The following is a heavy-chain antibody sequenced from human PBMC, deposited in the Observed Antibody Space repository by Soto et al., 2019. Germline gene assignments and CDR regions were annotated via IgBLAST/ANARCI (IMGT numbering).Heavy chain of an antibody. J-gene: IGHJ4*02. CDR3: VKGGYTNSWFEFDH. CDR2: INSDGSTT. V-gene: IGHV3-74*01. D-gene: IGHD6-13*01. Sequence: PGGSLRLSCAASGFTFSSYWMHWVRRAPGRGLVWVSHINSDGSTTSYADSVEGRFTISRDNAKNTLYLQMNSLRAEDTAVYYCVKGGYTNSWFEFDHWGQGTLVTVSS. CDR1: GFTFSSYW.